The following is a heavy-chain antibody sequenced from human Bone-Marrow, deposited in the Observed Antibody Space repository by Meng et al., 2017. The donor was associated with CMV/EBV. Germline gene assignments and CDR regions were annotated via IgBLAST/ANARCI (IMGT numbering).Heavy chain of an antibody. D-gene: IGHD3-3*01. CDR3: TTVFGILRFLGIDY. Sequence: GESLKISCAASGFTFSNAWMSWVRQAPGKGLEWVGRIKSKTDGGTTDYAAPVKGRFTISRDDSKNTLYLQMNSLKTEDTAVYYCTTVFGILRFLGIDYWGQGTLVTVSS. CDR1: GFTFSNAW. V-gene: IGHV3-15*01. J-gene: IGHJ4*02. CDR2: IKSKTDGGTT.